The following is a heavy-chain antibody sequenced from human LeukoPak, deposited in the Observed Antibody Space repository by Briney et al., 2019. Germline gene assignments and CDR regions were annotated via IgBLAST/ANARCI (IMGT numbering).Heavy chain of an antibody. CDR1: GGSISSGGYY. CDR3: ARRSAVAGTAISWFDP. D-gene: IGHD6-19*01. V-gene: IGHV4-39*01. CDR2: IYYSGST. J-gene: IGHJ5*02. Sequence: SQTLSLTCTVSGGSISSGGYYWGWIRQPPGKGLEWIGSIYYSGSTYYNPSLKSRVTISVDTSKNQFSLKLSSVTAADTAVYYCARRSAVAGTAISWFDPWGQGTLVTVSS.